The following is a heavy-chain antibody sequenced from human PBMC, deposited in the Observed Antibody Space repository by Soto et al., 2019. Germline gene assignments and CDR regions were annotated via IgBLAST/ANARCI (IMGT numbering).Heavy chain of an antibody. Sequence: QVQLVQSGAEVKKPGASVKVSCKASGYTFTSYGISWVRQAPGQGLEWMGWISADNGNTNYAQKLQGRVTMTTDTSTSTVYMELSGLRSDDTAVYYCARVLIHGTVTRLGFDYWGQGTLVTVSS. J-gene: IGHJ4*02. D-gene: IGHD4-17*01. CDR3: ARVLIHGTVTRLGFDY. CDR1: GYTFTSYG. V-gene: IGHV1-18*01. CDR2: ISADNGNT.